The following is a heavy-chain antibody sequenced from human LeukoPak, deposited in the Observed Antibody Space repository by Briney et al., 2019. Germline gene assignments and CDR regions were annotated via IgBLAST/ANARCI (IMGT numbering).Heavy chain of an antibody. CDR2: INHSGST. Sequence: PSETLSLTCAVYGGSFSGYYWSWIRQPPGKGLEWIGEINHSGSTNYNPSLKSRVTISVDTSKNQFSLKLSSVTAADTAVYYCARDHFNYYYYGMDVWGQGTTVTVSS. J-gene: IGHJ6*02. CDR3: ARDHFNYYYYGMDV. D-gene: IGHD2/OR15-2a*01. V-gene: IGHV4-34*01. CDR1: GGSFSGYY.